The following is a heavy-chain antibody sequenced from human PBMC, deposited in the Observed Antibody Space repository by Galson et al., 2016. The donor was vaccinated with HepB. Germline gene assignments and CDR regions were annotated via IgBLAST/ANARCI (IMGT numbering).Heavy chain of an antibody. CDR1: GFKIGSYG. CDR3: ARAGYYGSGSYHYNYGMDV. Sequence: SLRLSCAASGFKIGSYGMHWVRQAPGKGLEWVAIISYEGINKYYGDSVKGRFTISRDNSKTTLYVQMNSLRVEDTAVYYCARAGYYGSGSYHYNYGMDVWGQGTTVTVSS. J-gene: IGHJ6*02. D-gene: IGHD3-10*01. V-gene: IGHV3-33*01. CDR2: ISYEGINK.